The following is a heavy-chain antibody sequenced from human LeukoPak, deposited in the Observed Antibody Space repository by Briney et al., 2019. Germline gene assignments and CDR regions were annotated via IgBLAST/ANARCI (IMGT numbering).Heavy chain of an antibody. D-gene: IGHD5-24*01. V-gene: IGHV4-59*01. CDR3: ARGTRDGYIPDY. CDR1: GGSISSYY. CDR2: IYYSGST. J-gene: IGHJ4*02. Sequence: SSETLSLTCTVSGGSISSYYWSWIRQPPGKGLEWIGYIYYSGSTNYNPSLKSRVTISVDTSKNQFSLKLSSVTAADTAVYYCARGTRDGYIPDYWGQGTLVTVSS.